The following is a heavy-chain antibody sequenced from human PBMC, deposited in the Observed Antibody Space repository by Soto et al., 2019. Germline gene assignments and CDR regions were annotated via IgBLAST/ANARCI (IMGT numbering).Heavy chain of an antibody. V-gene: IGHV3-23*01. Sequence: EVQLLESGGGLVQPGGSLRLSCAGSGFTFINYAMNWVRQAPGKGLEWVSSICGGGDAAFFGDSVRGRFTISRDNSKNTVTLQMNSLGVGDTAVYYCARKILGSTTRPDYWYFDLWVRGTLVTVSS. J-gene: IGHJ2*01. CDR2: ICGGGDAA. CDR3: ARKILGSTTRPDYWYFDL. CDR1: GFTFINYA. D-gene: IGHD7-27*01.